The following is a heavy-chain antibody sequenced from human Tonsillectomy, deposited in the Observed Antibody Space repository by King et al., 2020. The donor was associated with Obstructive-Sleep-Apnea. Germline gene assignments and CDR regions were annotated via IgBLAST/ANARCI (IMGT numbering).Heavy chain of an antibody. CDR3: AREGGIGY. CDR1: GFSFSSNS. V-gene: IGHV3-48*04. D-gene: IGHD3-16*01. Sequence: VQLVESGGGLVQPGGSLRLCCAASGFSFSSNSMNWVRQAPGKGLEWVSYISSSSSTIYYADSVKGRFTISRDNAENSLSLQMNSLRAEDTAVYYCAREGGIGYWGQGTLVTVSS. J-gene: IGHJ4*02. CDR2: ISSSSSTI.